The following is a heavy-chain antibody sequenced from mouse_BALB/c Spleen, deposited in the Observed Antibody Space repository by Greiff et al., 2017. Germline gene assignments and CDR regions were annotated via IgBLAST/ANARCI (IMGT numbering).Heavy chain of an antibody. D-gene: IGHD2-4*01. CDR3: APIYYDYDGFAY. V-gene: IGHV1-4*01. J-gene: IGHJ3*01. CDR2: INPSSGYT. Sequence: VQRVESGAELARPGASVKMSCKASGYTFTSYTMHWVKQRPGQGLEWIGYINPSSGYTNYNQKFKDKATLTADKSSSTAYMQLSSLTSEDSAVYYCAPIYYDYDGFAYWGQGTLVTVSA. CDR1: GYTFTSYT.